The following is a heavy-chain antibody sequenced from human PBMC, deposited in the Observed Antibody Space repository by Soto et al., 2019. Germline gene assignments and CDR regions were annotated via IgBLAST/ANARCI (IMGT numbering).Heavy chain of an antibody. CDR1: GGSISSYY. D-gene: IGHD6-6*01. Sequence: PSETLSLTCTVSGGSISSYYWSWIRQPPGKGLEWIGYIYYSGSTNYNPSLKSRVTISVDTSKNQFSLKLSSVTAADTAVYYCASTKDYSSSLDYWGQGILVTVSS. CDR3: ASTKDYSSSLDY. V-gene: IGHV4-59*01. CDR2: IYYSGST. J-gene: IGHJ4*02.